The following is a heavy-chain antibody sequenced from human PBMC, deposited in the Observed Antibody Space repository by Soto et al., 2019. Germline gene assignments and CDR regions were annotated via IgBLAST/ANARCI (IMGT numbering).Heavy chain of an antibody. D-gene: IGHD2-2*01. Sequence: GESLKISCKGSGYSFTSYWIGWVRQMPGKGLEWMGIIYPGDSDTRYSPSFQGQVTISADKSISTAYLQWSSLKASDTAMYYCARLLVVVPAATSFDYWGQGTLVTVYS. CDR2: IYPGDSDT. J-gene: IGHJ4*02. V-gene: IGHV5-51*01. CDR3: ARLLVVVPAATSFDY. CDR1: GYSFTSYW.